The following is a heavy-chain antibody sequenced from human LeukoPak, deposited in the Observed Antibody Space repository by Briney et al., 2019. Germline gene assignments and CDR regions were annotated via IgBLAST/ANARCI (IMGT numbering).Heavy chain of an antibody. CDR3: ARVAAEVVGVPGAIGFGWLRRDYYYMDV. D-gene: IGHD2-2*02. V-gene: IGHV1-2*02. J-gene: IGHJ6*03. Sequence: ASVKVSCKASGYSFSGHYMHWVRQAPGQGPEWMGWISPNSGGTNYAQKFQGRVTMTGDTSISTAYMELSSLRSEDTAVYYCARVAAEVVGVPGAIGFGWLRRDYYYMDVWGKGTTVTVSS. CDR1: GYSFSGHY. CDR2: ISPNSGGT.